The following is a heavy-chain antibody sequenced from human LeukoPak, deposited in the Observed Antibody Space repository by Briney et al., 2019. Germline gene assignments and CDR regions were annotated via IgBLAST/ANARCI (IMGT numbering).Heavy chain of an antibody. Sequence: PSATLSLTCAVSGASISSSSYYWGWIRQPPGKGLEWIGITYNTGRNHYNPSLKSRVTISVETSKNQFTLKLNSVTAADTAVYYRGRGIMGEFDYWGQGTLVTVSS. CDR1: GASISSSSYY. J-gene: IGHJ4*02. V-gene: IGHV4-39*01. CDR2: TYNTGRN. CDR3: GRGIMGEFDY. D-gene: IGHD1-26*01.